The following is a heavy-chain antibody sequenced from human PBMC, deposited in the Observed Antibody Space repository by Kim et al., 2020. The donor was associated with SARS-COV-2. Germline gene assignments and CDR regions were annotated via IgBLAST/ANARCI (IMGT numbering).Heavy chain of an antibody. CDR2: ISPMFGAA. CDR1: GGSFSSHA. CDR3: SREREQLYPAFVI. D-gene: IGHD1-1*01. J-gene: IGHJ3*02. Sequence: ASVKVSCRASGGSFSSHATSWVRQAPGQGLEWMGGISPMFGAANSAQESQGRLRITADMSTSTAYMDLRSLTSDDTAIFYCSREREQLYPAFVIWGQGT. V-gene: IGHV1-69*06.